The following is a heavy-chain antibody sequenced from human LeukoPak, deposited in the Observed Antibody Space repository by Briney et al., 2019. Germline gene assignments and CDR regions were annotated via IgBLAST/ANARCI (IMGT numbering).Heavy chain of an antibody. D-gene: IGHD6-13*01. CDR3: ARIGAGSSRDY. V-gene: IGHV3-69-1*01. CDR2: IVGSSST. Sequence: GGSLRLSCAASGFTFSTYWMHWVRQAPGRGLEWVSSIVGSSSTYYADSLKGRLTISRDNAKNSLYLQMNSLRAEDTAVYYCARIGAGSSRDYWGQGTLVTVSS. CDR1: GFTFSTYW. J-gene: IGHJ4*02.